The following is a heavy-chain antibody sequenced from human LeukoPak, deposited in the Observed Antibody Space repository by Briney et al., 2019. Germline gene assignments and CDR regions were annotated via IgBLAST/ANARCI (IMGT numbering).Heavy chain of an antibody. CDR3: GKTTVGYSSSQKPAWPVDY. D-gene: IGHD5-18*01. V-gene: IGHV3-23*01. Sequence: GGSLRLSCKASGFTFGSHAMYWVRKAPGKGLEWVAGIFGSGGSPHYADPVKGRFTISRDNSRNTVYLQINSLRAEDTAVYYCGKTTVGYSSSQKPAWPVDYWGQGTLVTVSS. CDR2: IFGSGGSP. CDR1: GFTFGSHA. J-gene: IGHJ4*02.